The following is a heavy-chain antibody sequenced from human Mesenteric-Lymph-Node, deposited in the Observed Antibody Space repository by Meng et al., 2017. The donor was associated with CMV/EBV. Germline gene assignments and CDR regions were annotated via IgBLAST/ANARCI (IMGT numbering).Heavy chain of an antibody. CDR3: AKATRSGGGYNYYDSSGYYDYYYGMDV. CDR2: IKQDGSEK. J-gene: IGHJ6*02. D-gene: IGHD3-22*01. V-gene: IGHV3-7*01. CDR1: GFTFSSYW. Sequence: GESLKISCAASGFTFSSYWMSWVRQAPGKGLEWVANIKQDGSEKYYVDSVKGRFTISRDNAKNSLYLQMNSLRAEDTAVYYCAKATRSGGGYNYYDSSGYYDYYYGMDVWGQGTTVTVSS.